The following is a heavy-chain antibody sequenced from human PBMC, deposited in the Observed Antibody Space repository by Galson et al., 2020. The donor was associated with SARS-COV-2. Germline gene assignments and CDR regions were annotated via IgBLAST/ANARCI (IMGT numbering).Heavy chain of an antibody. J-gene: IGHJ6*02. CDR3: VREIKGMDV. CDR1: GFTFRIYN. Sequence: GESLKISCAASGFTFRIYNMNWVRQAPGKWLEWVSYIDSSSGTIFYADSVKGRFTISRDNAKNSLYLQMNSLRDEDTAVYYCVREIKGMDVWGQGTTVTV. V-gene: IGHV3-48*02. CDR2: IDSSSGTI. D-gene: IGHD3-16*01.